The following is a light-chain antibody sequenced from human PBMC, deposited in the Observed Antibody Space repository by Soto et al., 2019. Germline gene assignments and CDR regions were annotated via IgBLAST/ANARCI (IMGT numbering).Light chain of an antibody. CDR2: GAS. Sequence: EIVLTQSPGTLSLSPGERATLSCRASQSVSSNYLAWYQQKPGQAPRLLIYGASSRATGIPDRFSGRGSVSDSTRTISRLEPDDVLVYYCQQDYSSRRKLGQGPEVEIK. CDR1: QSVSSNY. V-gene: IGKV3-20*01. J-gene: IGKJ1*01. CDR3: QQDYSSRRK.